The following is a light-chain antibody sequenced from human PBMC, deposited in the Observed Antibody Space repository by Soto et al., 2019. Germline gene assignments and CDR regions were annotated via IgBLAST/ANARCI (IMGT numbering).Light chain of an antibody. CDR3: QQCNNWPLT. CDR2: GAS. J-gene: IGKJ1*01. V-gene: IGKV3-20*01. Sequence: EIVLTQSPDTLSLSPGERATLSCRASQSISSSYLAWYQQKPGQAPRLLIHGASSRATGIPDRFSGSGSGTDFTLTISRLEPEDFAVYYCQQCNNWPLTFGQGTRVEIK. CDR1: QSISSSY.